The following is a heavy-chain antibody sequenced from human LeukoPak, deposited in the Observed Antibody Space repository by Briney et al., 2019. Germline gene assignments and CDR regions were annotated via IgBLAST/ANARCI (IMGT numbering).Heavy chain of an antibody. D-gene: IGHD5-12*01. Sequence: PGGSLRLSCAASGFTLSTYSLNWVRQAPGQGLEWVSSIGSSDGDIHYADSMKGRFTISRDNAKNSLYLQMNSLRAEDTAVYHCARSLATLRGSGFGPWGQGTLVTVSS. CDR3: ARSLATLRGSGFGP. CDR2: IGSSDGDI. CDR1: GFTLSTYS. V-gene: IGHV3-21*01. J-gene: IGHJ5*02.